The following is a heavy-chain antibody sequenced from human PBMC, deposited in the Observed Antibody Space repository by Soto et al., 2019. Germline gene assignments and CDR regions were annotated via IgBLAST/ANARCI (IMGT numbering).Heavy chain of an antibody. J-gene: IGHJ5*02. CDR3: ARDRGQWLSKGEFDP. V-gene: IGHV1-18*01. D-gene: IGHD6-19*01. CDR2: ISAYNGNT. Sequence: QVQLVHSGAEVKKPGASVKVSCKASGYTFTTYGINWVRQAPGQGLEWMGWISAYNGNTNYAQKLQGRVTMTTDTYTSTAYMELRSLRSDDTAVYYCARDRGQWLSKGEFDPWGQGTLVTVSS. CDR1: GYTFTTYG.